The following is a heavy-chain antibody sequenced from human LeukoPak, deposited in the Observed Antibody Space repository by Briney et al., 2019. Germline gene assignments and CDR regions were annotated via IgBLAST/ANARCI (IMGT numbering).Heavy chain of an antibody. CDR3: ARGGSSWNNWFDP. Sequence: SETLSLTCTVPGGSINSYYWSWIRQPAGKGLEWIGRIYSSGSTNYNPSLKSRVIMSVDTSKNQFSLKLSSMTAADTAVYYCARGGSSWNNWFDPWGQGTLVTVSS. CDR2: IYSSGST. D-gene: IGHD6-13*01. V-gene: IGHV4-4*07. CDR1: GGSINSYY. J-gene: IGHJ5*02.